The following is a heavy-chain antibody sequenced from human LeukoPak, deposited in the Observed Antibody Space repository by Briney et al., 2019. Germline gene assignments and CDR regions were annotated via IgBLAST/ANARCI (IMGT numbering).Heavy chain of an antibody. CDR2: ISGSGDTT. D-gene: IGHD6-19*01. J-gene: IGHJ4*02. CDR3: ARESFKAVAGYLDY. CDR1: GFTFSNDA. Sequence: PGGSLRLSCAASGFTFSNDAMTWVRQGPGKGLEWVSGISGSGDTTYYADSEKGRFTTSRDNFRNTLYLQMNSLTVANTAVYFGARESFKAVAGYLDYWGQGILVTVSS. V-gene: IGHV3-23*01.